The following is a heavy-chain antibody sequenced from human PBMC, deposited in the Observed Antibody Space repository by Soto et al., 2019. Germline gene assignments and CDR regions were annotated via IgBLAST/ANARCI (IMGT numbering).Heavy chain of an antibody. D-gene: IGHD1-26*01. J-gene: IGHJ6*02. CDR3: ARDWSYGGNSYYYYGMDV. CDR1: GDTFSSYV. Sequence: GSSLKVSCQASGDTFSSYVISWVRHAPGQGLEWMGGIIPIFVTANYAQKFQGRVTITADESTSTAYMELSSLRSEDTAVYYCARDWSYGGNSYYYYGMDVWGQGTTVTVSS. V-gene: IGHV1-69*13. CDR2: IIPIFVTA.